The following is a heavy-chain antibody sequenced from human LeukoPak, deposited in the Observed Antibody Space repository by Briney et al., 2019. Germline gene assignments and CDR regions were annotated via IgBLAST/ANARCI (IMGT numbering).Heavy chain of an antibody. J-gene: IGHJ5*02. CDR1: GYTFTGYY. CDR3: ARALYYYGSGDNWFDP. CDR2: INPNIGGT. V-gene: IGHV1-2*02. Sequence: ASVTVSCKASGYTFTGYYMHWVRQAPGQGLEWMGWINPNIGGTNYAQKFQGRVTMTRDTSISTAYMELSRLRSDDTAVYYCARALYYYGSGDNWFDPWGQGTLVTVSS. D-gene: IGHD3-10*01.